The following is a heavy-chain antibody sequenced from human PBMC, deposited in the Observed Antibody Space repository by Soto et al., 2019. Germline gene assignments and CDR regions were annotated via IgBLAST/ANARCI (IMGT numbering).Heavy chain of an antibody. D-gene: IGHD6-19*01. Sequence: SETLSLTCAVSGCPISSGYYWGWIRQPSGKGLEWIGSIYHSGSTYYNSSLKSRVTISIDTSKNQFSLKLSSVTAADTAVYYCGRDMAVAGTPPVGPWGQGTLVTVSS. CDR1: GCPISSGYY. V-gene: IGHV4-38-2*02. CDR3: GRDMAVAGTPPVGP. CDR2: IYHSGST. J-gene: IGHJ5*02.